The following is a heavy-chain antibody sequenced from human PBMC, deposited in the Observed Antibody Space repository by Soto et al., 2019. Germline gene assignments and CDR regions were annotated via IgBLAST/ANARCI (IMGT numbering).Heavy chain of an antibody. Sequence: SETLSLTCTVSGGSISSYYWSWIRQPPGKGLEWIGYIYYSGSTNYNPSLKSRVTISVDTSKNQFSLKLSSVTAADTAVYYCARGGHFWSGYYTNWFDPWGQGTLVTVSS. J-gene: IGHJ5*02. D-gene: IGHD3-3*02. CDR2: IYYSGST. CDR1: GGSISSYY. V-gene: IGHV4-59*01. CDR3: ARGGHFWSGYYTNWFDP.